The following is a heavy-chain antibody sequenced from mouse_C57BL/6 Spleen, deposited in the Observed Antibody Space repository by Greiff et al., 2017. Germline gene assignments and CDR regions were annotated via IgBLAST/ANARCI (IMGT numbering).Heavy chain of an antibody. CDR2: ISSGSSTI. CDR1: GFTFSDYG. CDR3: AREYGSSYGAMDY. D-gene: IGHD1-1*01. V-gene: IGHV5-17*01. Sequence: VQLQQSGGGLVKPGGSLKLSCAASGFTFSDYGMHWVRQAPEKGLEWVAYISSGSSTIYYADTVKGRFTISSDNAKNTLFLQMTSLRSEDTAMYYCAREYGSSYGAMDYWGQGTSVTVSS. J-gene: IGHJ4*01.